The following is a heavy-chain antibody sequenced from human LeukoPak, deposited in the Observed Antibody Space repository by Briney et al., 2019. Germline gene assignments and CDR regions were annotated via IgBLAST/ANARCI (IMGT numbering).Heavy chain of an antibody. CDR2: INHSGST. D-gene: IGHD6-6*01. CDR3: ARGLATRRPRSGFDL. Sequence: SETLSLTCAVYGGSFSGYYWSWIRQPPGKGLEWIGKINHSGSTNYNPSLKSRVTISVDTSKNQFSLKLSSMTAADTAVYYCARGLATRRPRSGFDLWGRGTLVTVSS. J-gene: IGHJ2*01. V-gene: IGHV4-34*01. CDR1: GGSFSGYY.